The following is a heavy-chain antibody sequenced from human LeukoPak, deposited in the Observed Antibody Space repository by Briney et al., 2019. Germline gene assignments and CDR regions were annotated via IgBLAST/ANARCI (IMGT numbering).Heavy chain of an antibody. CDR3: ARDPRSTTVTYY. D-gene: IGHD4-17*01. V-gene: IGHV3-23*01. CDR1: GFTFSSYA. J-gene: IGHJ4*02. Sequence: GGSLRLSCAASGFTFSSYAMSWVRQAPGKGLEWVSAISGSGGSTYYADSVKGRFTISRDNSKNTLYLQMNSLRAEDTAVYYCARDPRSTTVTYYWGQGTLVTVSS. CDR2: ISGSGGST.